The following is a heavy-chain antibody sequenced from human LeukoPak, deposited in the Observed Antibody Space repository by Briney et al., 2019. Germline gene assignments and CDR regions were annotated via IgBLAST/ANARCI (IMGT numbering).Heavy chain of an antibody. D-gene: IGHD1-7*01. CDR2: IRSKAYGGTT. J-gene: IGHJ4*02. CDR3: TRDLYNWNYHFDY. Sequence: GGSLRLSCTASGFTFGDYAMSWFRQAPGKGLAWVGFIRSKAYGGTTEYAASVKGRFTISRDDSKSIAYLQMNSLKTEDTAVYYCTRDLYNWNYHFDYWGQGTLVTVSS. V-gene: IGHV3-49*03. CDR1: GFTFGDYA.